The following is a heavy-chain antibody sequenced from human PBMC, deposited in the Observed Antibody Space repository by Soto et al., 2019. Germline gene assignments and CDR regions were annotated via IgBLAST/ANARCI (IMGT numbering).Heavy chain of an antibody. CDR3: ARASATIAAAAIFDY. CDR1: GGSISSGDYY. D-gene: IGHD6-13*01. V-gene: IGHV4-30-4*01. J-gene: IGHJ4*02. Sequence: TSETLSLTCTVSGGSISSGDYYWSWIRQPPGKGLEWIGYIYQSGSTNYNPSLESRVRMSVDKSRNQFSLKLTSVSAADTAVYYCARASATIAAAAIFDYWGQGTLVTVSS. CDR2: IYQSGST.